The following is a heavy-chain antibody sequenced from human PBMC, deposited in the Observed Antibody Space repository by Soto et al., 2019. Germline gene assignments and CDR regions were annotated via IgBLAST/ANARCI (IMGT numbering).Heavy chain of an antibody. CDR1: GGSISSYD. CDR2: IYYSGST. V-gene: IGHV4-59*08. CDR3: ARTTELYYDFWSGPPYYYMDV. Sequence: PSETLCLTCTVSGGSISSYDGSWIRQPPGKGLEWIGYIYYSGSTNYNPSLKSRVTISVDTSKNQFSLKLSSVTAADTAVYYCARTTELYYDFWSGPPYYYMDVWGKGTTVTVSS. D-gene: IGHD3-3*01. J-gene: IGHJ6*03.